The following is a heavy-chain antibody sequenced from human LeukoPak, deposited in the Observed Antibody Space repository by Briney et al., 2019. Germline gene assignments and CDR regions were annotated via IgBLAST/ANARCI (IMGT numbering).Heavy chain of an antibody. CDR2: INAGNGNT. J-gene: IGHJ5*02. V-gene: IGHV1-3*01. Sequence: ASVKVPCKASGYTFTSYAMHWVRQAPGQRLEWMGWINAGNGNTKYSQKFQGRVTITRDTSASTAYMELSSLRSEDTAEYYCARGSVVVPALSYNWFDPWGQGTLVTVSS. CDR1: GYTFTSYA. D-gene: IGHD2-2*01. CDR3: ARGSVVVPALSYNWFDP.